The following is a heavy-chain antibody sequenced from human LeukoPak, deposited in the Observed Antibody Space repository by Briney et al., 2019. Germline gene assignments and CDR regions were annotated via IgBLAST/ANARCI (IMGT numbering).Heavy chain of an antibody. V-gene: IGHV4-39*07. D-gene: IGHD1-26*01. J-gene: IGHJ4*02. Sequence: SETLSLTCTVSGGSISSSSYYWGWIRQPPGTGLEWIGSIYYSGSTYYNPSLKSRVTISVDTSKNQFSLKLSSVTAADTAVYYCARLEQRATFDYWGQGTLVTVSS. CDR3: ARLEQRATFDY. CDR1: GGSISSSSYY. CDR2: IYYSGST.